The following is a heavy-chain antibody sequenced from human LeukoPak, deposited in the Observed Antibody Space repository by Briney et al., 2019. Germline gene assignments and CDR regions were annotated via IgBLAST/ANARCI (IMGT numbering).Heavy chain of an antibody. J-gene: IGHJ4*02. D-gene: IGHD6-13*01. V-gene: IGHV1-2*02. CDR3: ARLSVSSWYPYLDY. Sequence: GASVKVSCKASGYTFTGYYMHWVRHSPEQGLEWMGWINPNSGGTNYAQKFQGRVTMTRDTSISTAYMELNRLRSDDTAVYHCARLSVSSWYPYLDYWGQGTLVTVSS. CDR2: INPNSGGT. CDR1: GYTFTGYY.